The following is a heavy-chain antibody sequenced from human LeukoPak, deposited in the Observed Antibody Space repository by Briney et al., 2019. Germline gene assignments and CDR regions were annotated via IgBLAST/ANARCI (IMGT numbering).Heavy chain of an antibody. Sequence: GGSLRLSCSASGFIFTNFGIQWVRQTPGKGLEWVAYIAYDSSTTYFGASVKGRFTISRDTSKKTVYLQMNSLRLEDTAVYFWAKDVRGDGHRYFDSWGQGTLVSVSS. J-gene: IGHJ4*02. CDR2: IAYDSSTT. D-gene: IGHD5-24*01. CDR3: AKDVRGDGHRYFDS. V-gene: IGHV3-30*02. CDR1: GFIFTNFG.